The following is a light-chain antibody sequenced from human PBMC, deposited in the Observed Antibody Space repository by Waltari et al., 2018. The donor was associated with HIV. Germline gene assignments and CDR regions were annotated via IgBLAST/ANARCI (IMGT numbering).Light chain of an antibody. V-gene: IGKV3-11*01. J-gene: IGKJ1*01. CDR3: QQRSNWPPWT. Sequence: EIVLTQSPATLSLSTGERATLSCRASQSVSSYLAWYQQKPGQTPRLLIYDASNRATGIPARFSGSGSGTDFTLTISSLEPEDFAVYYSQQRSNWPPWTFGQGTKVEIK. CDR1: QSVSSY. CDR2: DAS.